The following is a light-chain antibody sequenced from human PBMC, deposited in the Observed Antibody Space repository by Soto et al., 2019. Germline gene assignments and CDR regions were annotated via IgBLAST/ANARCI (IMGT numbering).Light chain of an antibody. J-gene: IGLJ2*01. V-gene: IGLV1-47*01. Sequence: QSVLTQPPSASGTPGQRVTISCSGSSSNIGSNYVYWYQQLPGTAPKLILYRNDQRPSGVPDRFSGSKSGTSASLAISGLRSEDEADYYCAAWDDSLSGRLIFGGGTKVTVL. CDR1: SSNIGSNY. CDR3: AAWDDSLSGRLI. CDR2: RND.